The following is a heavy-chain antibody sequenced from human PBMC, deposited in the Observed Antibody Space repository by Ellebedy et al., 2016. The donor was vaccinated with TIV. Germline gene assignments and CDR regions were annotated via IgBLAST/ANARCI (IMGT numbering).Heavy chain of an antibody. CDR3: ARASYYYDSSGYYPLIDY. D-gene: IGHD3-22*01. Sequence: SVKVSCXASGGTFSSYAISWVRQAPGQGLEWMGGIIPIFGTANYAQKFQGRVTITADESTSTAYMELSSLRSEDTAVYYCARASYYYDSSGYYPLIDYWGQGTLVTVSS. CDR1: GGTFSSYA. CDR2: IIPIFGTA. V-gene: IGHV1-69*13. J-gene: IGHJ4*02.